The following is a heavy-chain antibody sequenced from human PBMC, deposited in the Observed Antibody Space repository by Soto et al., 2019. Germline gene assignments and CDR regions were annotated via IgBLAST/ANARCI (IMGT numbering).Heavy chain of an antibody. J-gene: IGHJ3*02. V-gene: IGHV1-2*04. CDR2: INPNSGGT. CDR3: ARGITMVRGVTSDAFDI. CDR1: GYTFTGYY. Sequence: ASVKVSCKASGYTFTGYYMHCVRQAPGQGLEWMGWINPNSGGTNYAQKFQGWVAMTRDTSISTAYMELSRLRSDDTAVYYCARGITMVRGVTSDAFDIWGQGAMVTVSS. D-gene: IGHD3-10*01.